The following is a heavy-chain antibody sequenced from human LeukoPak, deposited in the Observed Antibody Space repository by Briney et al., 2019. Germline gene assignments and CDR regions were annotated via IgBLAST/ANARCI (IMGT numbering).Heavy chain of an antibody. Sequence: GGSLRLSCAATGFTVSSNYMSWVRQARGKGLEWVSADSVKGRFTISRDNAKNSLYLQMNSLRAEDTAVYYCARDSDYGDYGDPSDYWGQGTLVTVSS. J-gene: IGHJ4*02. D-gene: IGHD4-17*01. V-gene: IGHV3-53*01. CDR1: GFTVSSNY. CDR3: ARDSDYGDYGDPSDY.